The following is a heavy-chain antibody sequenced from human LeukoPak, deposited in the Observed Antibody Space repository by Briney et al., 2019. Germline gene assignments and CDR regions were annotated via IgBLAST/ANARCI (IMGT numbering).Heavy chain of an antibody. CDR1: GFTFSSYG. J-gene: IGHJ4*02. CDR3: AKVPTGVGSGSY. V-gene: IGHV3-30*18. CDR2: IIHDGSNK. D-gene: IGHD3-10*01. Sequence: GGSLRLSCAASGFTFSSYGMHWVRQAPGKGLEWVAVIIHDGSNKDYAVSVKGRFTISRDNSKNTLYLQMNSLRTEDTAVYYCAKVPTGVGSGSYWGQGTLVTVSS.